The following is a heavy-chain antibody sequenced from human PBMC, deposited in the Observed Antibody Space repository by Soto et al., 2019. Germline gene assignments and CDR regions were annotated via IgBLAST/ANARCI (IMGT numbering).Heavy chain of an antibody. CDR2: IIPIFGTA. CDR1: GGTFSSYA. D-gene: IGHD3-22*01. J-gene: IGHJ5*02. Sequence: SVKVSCKASGGTFSSYAISWVRQAPGQGLEWMGGIIPIFGTANYAQKFQGRVTITADESTSTAYMELSSLRSEDTAVYYCARVARSYYDSSEHYNWFDPWGQGTLVTVSS. CDR3: ARVARSYYDSSEHYNWFDP. V-gene: IGHV1-69*13.